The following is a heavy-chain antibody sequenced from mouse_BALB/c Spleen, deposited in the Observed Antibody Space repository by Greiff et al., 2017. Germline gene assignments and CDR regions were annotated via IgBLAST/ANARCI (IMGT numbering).Heavy chain of an antibody. CDR1: GYSFTDYI. V-gene: IGHV1-39*01. J-gene: IGHJ4*01. D-gene: IGHD3-1*01. CDR3: ARRAGSYAMDY. Sequence: VQLQQTGPELVKPGASVKISCKASGYSFTDYIMLWVKQSHGKSLEWIGNINPYYGSTSYNLKFKGKATLTVDKSSSTAYMQLNSLTSEDSAVYYCARRAGSYAMDYWGQGTSVTVSS. CDR2: INPYYGST.